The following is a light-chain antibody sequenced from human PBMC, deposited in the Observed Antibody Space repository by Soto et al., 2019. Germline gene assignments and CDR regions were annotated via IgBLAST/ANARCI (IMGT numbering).Light chain of an antibody. CDR2: KAS. CDR3: QQYKAYSYT. J-gene: IGKJ2*01. CDR1: QNINIW. V-gene: IGKV1-5*03. Sequence: DIQMTQSPSTLSASVGDRVTITCRASQNINIWLAWYQQKPGKAPKLLIYKASSLEGGVPSRFSGSGSGTEFTLTISSLQPDDFATYYCQQYKAYSYTFGQGTKVDIK.